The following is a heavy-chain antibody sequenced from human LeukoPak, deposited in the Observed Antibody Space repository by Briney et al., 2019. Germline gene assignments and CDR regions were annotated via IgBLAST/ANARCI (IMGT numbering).Heavy chain of an antibody. J-gene: IGHJ6*02. CDR2: ISTSSSYK. CDR1: GFSFSTYT. Sequence: GGSLRLSCAVSGFSFSTYTMNWVRQAPGRGLEWVASISTSSSYKHHADSVEGRFTISRDNAKNSLYLQMNSLTTEDTALYYCVKEKRGPGNFDNYYGMDVWGQGTTVTVSS. D-gene: IGHD4-23*01. CDR3: VKEKRGPGNFDNYYGMDV. V-gene: IGHV3-21*04.